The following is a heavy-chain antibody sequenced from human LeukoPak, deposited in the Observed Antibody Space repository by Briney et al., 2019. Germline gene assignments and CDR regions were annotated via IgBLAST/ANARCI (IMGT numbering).Heavy chain of an antibody. D-gene: IGHD2-2*01. V-gene: IGHV4-39*01. CDR2: IYYSGST. CDR1: GGSISSSSYY. J-gene: IGHJ6*03. CDR3: ARPTGYCSSTSCYYYYYYMDV. Sequence: PSETLSLTCTVSGGSISSSSYYWGWIRQPPGKGLEWVGSIYYSGSTYYNPSLKSRVTISVDTSKTQFSLKLSSVTAADTAVYYCARPTGYCSSTSCYYYYYYMDVWGKGTTVTVSS.